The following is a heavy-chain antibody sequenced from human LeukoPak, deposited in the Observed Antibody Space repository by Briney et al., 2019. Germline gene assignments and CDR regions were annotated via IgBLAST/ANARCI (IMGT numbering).Heavy chain of an antibody. CDR2: ISSSGGTI. CDR3: ARARGLVVRYCDY. J-gene: IGHJ4*02. D-gene: IGHD2-21*01. Sequence: PGGSLRLSCAASGFTFSDYDMSWVRQAPGKGLEWVSYISSSGGTIYYADSVKGRFTISRDNAKNSLYLQMNSLRAEDTAVYYCARARGLVVRYCDYWGQGTLVSVSS. V-gene: IGHV3-11*01. CDR1: GFTFSDYD.